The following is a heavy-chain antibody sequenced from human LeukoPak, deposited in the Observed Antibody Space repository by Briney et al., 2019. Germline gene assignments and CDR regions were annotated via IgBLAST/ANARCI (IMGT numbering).Heavy chain of an antibody. J-gene: IGHJ4*02. CDR3: ARLSVITVTTEGVDY. V-gene: IGHV4-39*01. D-gene: IGHD4-11*01. Sequence: PSETLSLTCTVSGGSISSSSCYWGWIRQPPGKGLEWIGSIYYSGSTYYNPSLKSRVTISVDTSKNQFSLKLSSVTAADTAVYYCARLSVITVTTEGVDYWGQGTLVTVSS. CDR2: IYYSGST. CDR1: GGSISSSSCY.